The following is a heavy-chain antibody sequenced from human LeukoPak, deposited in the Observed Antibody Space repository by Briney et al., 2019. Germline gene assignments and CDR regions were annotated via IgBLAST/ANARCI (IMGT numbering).Heavy chain of an antibody. D-gene: IGHD6-13*01. CDR1: GFTFSTYS. CDR2: ISSSSSYK. V-gene: IGHV3-21*04. Sequence: GGSLRLSCVASGFTFSTYSMNWVRQAPGKGLEWVSSISSSSSYKFYADSVKGRFTISRDNSKNTLYLRMNSLRAEDTAVYYCAKGESAAALTFIDYWGQGTLVTVSS. J-gene: IGHJ4*02. CDR3: AKGESAAALTFIDY.